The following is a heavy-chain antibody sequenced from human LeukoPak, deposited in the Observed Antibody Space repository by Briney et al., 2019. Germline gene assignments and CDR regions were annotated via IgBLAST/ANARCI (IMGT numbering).Heavy chain of an antibody. D-gene: IGHD6-19*01. J-gene: IGHJ6*02. CDR3: ASSSGWQYYYYVMDV. CDR1: GGSISSYY. V-gene: IGHV4-59*01. CDR2: IYYSGST. Sequence: SETLSLTCTVSGGSISSYYWSWIRQPPGKGLEWIGYIYYSGSTNYNPSLKSRVTISVDTSKNQFSLKLSSVTAADTAVYYCASSSGWQYYYYVMDVWGQGTTVTVSS.